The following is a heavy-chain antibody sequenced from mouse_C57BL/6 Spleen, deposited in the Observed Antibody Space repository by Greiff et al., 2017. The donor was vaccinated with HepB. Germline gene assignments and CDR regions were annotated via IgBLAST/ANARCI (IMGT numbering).Heavy chain of an antibody. CDR3: TYGSSYEDFDY. CDR1: GFTFSNYW. Sequence: EVKLMESGGGLVQPGGSMKLSCVASGFTFSNYWMNWVRQSPEKGLEWVAQIRLKSDNYATHYAESVKGRFNISRDDSKSSVYLQMNNLRAEDTAIYYCTYGSSYEDFDYWGQGTTLTVSS. D-gene: IGHD1-1*01. V-gene: IGHV6-3*01. J-gene: IGHJ2*01. CDR2: IRLKSDNYAT.